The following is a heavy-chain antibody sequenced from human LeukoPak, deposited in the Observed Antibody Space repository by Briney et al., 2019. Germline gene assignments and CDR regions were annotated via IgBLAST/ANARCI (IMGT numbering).Heavy chain of an antibody. Sequence: GGSLRLSCAASGFTFSSYAMHWVRQAPGKGLEWVAVISYDGSNKYYADSVKGRFTISRDNSKNTLYLQMNSLRAEDTAVYYCARENYLNWFDPWGQGTLVTVSS. CDR2: ISYDGSNK. CDR3: ARENYLNWFDP. CDR1: GFTFSSYA. D-gene: IGHD5-24*01. J-gene: IGHJ5*02. V-gene: IGHV3-30*01.